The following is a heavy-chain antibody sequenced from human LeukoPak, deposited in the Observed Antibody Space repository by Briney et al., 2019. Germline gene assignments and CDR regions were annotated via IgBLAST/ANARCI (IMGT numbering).Heavy chain of an antibody. CDR2: INPHSGGT. J-gene: IGHJ4*02. V-gene: IGHV1-2*02. CDR3: AKRFERTYYFDY. D-gene: IGHD3-10*01. CDR1: GYTFTGYY. Sequence: ASVKVSCKASGYTFTGYYMHWVRQAPGQGLEWMGWINPHSGGTNYAQKFQGRVTMTRDTSTSTAYMELSSLRSDDTAMYYCAKRFERTYYFDYWGQGTLVTVSS.